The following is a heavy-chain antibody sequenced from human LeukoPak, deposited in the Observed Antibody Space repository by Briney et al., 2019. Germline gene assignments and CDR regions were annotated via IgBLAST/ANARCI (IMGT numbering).Heavy chain of an antibody. J-gene: IGHJ4*02. CDR1: GFTFSDYH. Sequence: GGSLRLSCAASGFTFSDYHMSWIRQAPGKGLEWVSYISSSSSYTKYADSVKGRFTISRDNAKNSLYLQMNSLRPEDTAVYYCARDRGVATMDYWGQGTLVTVSS. V-gene: IGHV3-11*06. CDR2: ISSSSSYT. CDR3: ARDRGVATMDY. D-gene: IGHD5-12*01.